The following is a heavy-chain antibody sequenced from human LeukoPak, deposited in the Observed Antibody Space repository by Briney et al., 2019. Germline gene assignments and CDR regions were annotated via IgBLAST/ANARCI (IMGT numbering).Heavy chain of an antibody. CDR1: GGSISSYY. CDR3: ARRISITGTTTMDY. J-gene: IGHJ4*02. V-gene: IGHV4-59*08. CDR2: IYYSGST. D-gene: IGHD1-14*01. Sequence: SETLSLTCTVSGGSISSYYWSWIRQPPGKGLEWIGYIYYSGSTNYNPSLKSRVTISVDTSKNQFSLKLSSVTAADTAVYYCARRISITGTTTMDYWGQGTLVTVSS.